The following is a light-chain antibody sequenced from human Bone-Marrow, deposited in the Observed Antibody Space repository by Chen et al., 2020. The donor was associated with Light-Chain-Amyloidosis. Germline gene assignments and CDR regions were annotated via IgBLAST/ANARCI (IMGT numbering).Light chain of an antibody. CDR3: QVWDRSSDRPV. V-gene: IGLV3-21*02. CDR2: DDS. Sequence: SYVLTHPSSVSVAPGQTATIACGGNNIGPTSVHWYQQTPGQAPLLVVYDDSDRPSGIPERLSGSNSGNTATLTISRVEAGDEADYYCQVWDRSSDRPVFGGGTKLTVL. CDR1: NIGPTS. J-gene: IGLJ3*02.